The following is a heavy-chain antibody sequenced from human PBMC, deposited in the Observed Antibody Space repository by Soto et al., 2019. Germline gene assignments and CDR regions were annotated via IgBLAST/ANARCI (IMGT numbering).Heavy chain of an antibody. CDR1: GFTVSSNY. CDR3: ARAASVWGSYRLH. D-gene: IGHD3-16*02. J-gene: IGHJ4*02. CDR2: IYSGGST. V-gene: IGHV3-53*01. Sequence: EVPLVESGGGLIQPGGSLRLSCAASGFTVSSNYMSWVRQAPGKGLEWVSVIYSGGSTYYADSVKGRFTISRDNSKHTLYLQMNSLRAEDTAVYYCARAASVWGSYRLHWGQGTLVTVSS.